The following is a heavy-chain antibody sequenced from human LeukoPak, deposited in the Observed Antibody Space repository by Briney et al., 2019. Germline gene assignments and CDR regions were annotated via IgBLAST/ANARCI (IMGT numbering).Heavy chain of an antibody. D-gene: IGHD6-19*01. CDR3: ARGRAVVRTPYYYYCMDV. CDR1: GRSFSGYY. Sequence: TSETLSLICAVYGRSFSGYYWRWIRQPLGKGLEWMAELNHRGSTNYNPSLKSRVTISVDTSKNQLSLKLSSVTAADAAVYYCARGRAVVRTPYYYYCMDVWLKGATVGVCS. V-gene: IGHV4-34*01. J-gene: IGHJ6*03. CDR2: LNHRGST.